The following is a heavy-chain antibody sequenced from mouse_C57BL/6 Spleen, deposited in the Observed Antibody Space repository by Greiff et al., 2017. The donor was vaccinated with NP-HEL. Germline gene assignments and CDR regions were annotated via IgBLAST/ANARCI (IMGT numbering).Heavy chain of an antibody. V-gene: IGHV5-17*01. Sequence: DVKLVESGGGLVKPGGSLKLSCAASGFTFSDYGMHWVRQAPEKGLEWVAYISSGSSTIYYADTVKGRFTISRDNAKNTLFLQMTSLRSEDTAMYYCAALLYGYAMDYWGQGTSVTVSS. CDR2: ISSGSSTI. D-gene: IGHD1-1*01. CDR1: GFTFSDYG. CDR3: AALLYGYAMDY. J-gene: IGHJ4*01.